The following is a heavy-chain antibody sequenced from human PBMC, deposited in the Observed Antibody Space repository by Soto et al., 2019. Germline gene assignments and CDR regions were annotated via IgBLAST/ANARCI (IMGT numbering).Heavy chain of an antibody. J-gene: IGHJ4*02. CDR1: GYTFTSYG. Sequence: ASVKVSCKASGYTFTSYGISWVRQAPGQGLEWMGWISVYNCNTNYAQKLQGRVTMTTDTSTSTAYMELSSLRAEDTAVYYCARDTRGSFDSWGQGTLVTVSS. V-gene: IGHV1-18*01. CDR2: ISVYNCNT. CDR3: ARDTRGSFDS. D-gene: IGHD3-10*01.